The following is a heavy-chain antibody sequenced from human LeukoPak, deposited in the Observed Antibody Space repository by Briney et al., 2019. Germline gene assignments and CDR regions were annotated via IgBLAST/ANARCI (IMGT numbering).Heavy chain of an antibody. D-gene: IGHD6-19*01. V-gene: IGHV5-51*01. CDR3: ARHGEYSSGWYNTLFY. CDR1: GSTFTSYW. Sequence: PGESLQISCQGSGSTFTSYWIGWVRQLPGKGLGWMGIIYPGDSDTRYSPSFQGQVTISADKSISTAYLQWSSLKASDTAMYYCARHGEYSSGWYNTLFYWGQGTLVTVSS. J-gene: IGHJ4*02. CDR2: IYPGDSDT.